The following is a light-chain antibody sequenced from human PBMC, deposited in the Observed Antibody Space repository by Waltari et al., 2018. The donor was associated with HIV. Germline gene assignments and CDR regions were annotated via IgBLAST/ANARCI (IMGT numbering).Light chain of an antibody. CDR3: QQRSSWPLT. CDR2: DTS. Sequence: EIVLTQSPATLSLSPGERATLSCWASPGVRSYLAWYQQRPDQAPRLLIYDTSNRATGIPARFSGSGSGTDFTLTISSLEPEDFAVYYCQQRSSWPLTLGQGTNVEFK. J-gene: IGKJ1*01. CDR1: PGVRSY. V-gene: IGKV3-11*01.